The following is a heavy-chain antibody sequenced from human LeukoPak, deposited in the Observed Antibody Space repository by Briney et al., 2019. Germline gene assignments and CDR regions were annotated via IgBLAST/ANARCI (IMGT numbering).Heavy chain of an antibody. Sequence: SETLSLTCTVSGGSISSGSYYWSWIRQPAGKGLEWIGRIYTSGSTNYNPSLKSRVTISVDTSKNQFSLKLSSVTAADTAVYYCAGTDRTYYYYMDVWGKGTTVTISS. CDR1: GGSISSGSYY. V-gene: IGHV4-61*02. CDR2: IYTSGST. CDR3: AGTDRTYYYYMDV. J-gene: IGHJ6*03. D-gene: IGHD3-16*02.